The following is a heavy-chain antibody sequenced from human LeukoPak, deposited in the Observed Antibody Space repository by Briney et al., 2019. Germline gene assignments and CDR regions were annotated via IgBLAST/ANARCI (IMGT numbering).Heavy chain of an antibody. CDR3: ARIGYSSSCLDY. D-gene: IGHD6-19*01. CDR1: GFTFSNYW. J-gene: IGHJ4*02. V-gene: IGHV3-7*01. Sequence: GGSLRLSCAASGFTFSNYWMSWVRQAPGKGLEWVANIKQDGSVKYYVDSVRGRFTISRDNANNSVYLQMNSLRAEDTAVYYCARIGYSSSCLDYWGQGTLVTVSS. CDR2: IKQDGSVK.